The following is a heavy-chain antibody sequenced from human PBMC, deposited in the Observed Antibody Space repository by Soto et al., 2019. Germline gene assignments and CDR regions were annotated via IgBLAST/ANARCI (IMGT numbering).Heavy chain of an antibody. Sequence: QVQLVQSGAEVKKPGSSVKVSCTASGGSLSNFGISWVRQAPGQGLEWMGAIIPVFGTPNYAQKFQDRVTINADESTTPVYMEVRSLTSEDTAVYYCARGDATKIVVTTYYAMDVWGQGTTVTVSS. V-gene: IGHV1-69*12. CDR2: IIPVFGTP. J-gene: IGHJ6*02. CDR3: ARGDATKIVVTTYYAMDV. D-gene: IGHD3-22*01. CDR1: GGSLSNFG.